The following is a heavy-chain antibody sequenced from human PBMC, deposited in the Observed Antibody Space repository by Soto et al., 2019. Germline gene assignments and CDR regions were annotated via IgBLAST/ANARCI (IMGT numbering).Heavy chain of an antibody. V-gene: IGHV1-69*02. CDR3: ARSYYDSHYAFDI. J-gene: IGHJ3*02. D-gene: IGHD3-22*01. CDR1: GGTFSSYT. CDR2: IIPILGIA. Sequence: SVKVSCKASGGTFSSYTISWVRQAPGQGLEWMGRIIPILGIANYAQKFQGRVTITADKSTSTAYMELSSLRSEDTAVYYCARSYYDSHYAFDIWGQGTMVTVSS.